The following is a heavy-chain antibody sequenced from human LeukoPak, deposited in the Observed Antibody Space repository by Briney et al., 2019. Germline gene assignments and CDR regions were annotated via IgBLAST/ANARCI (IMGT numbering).Heavy chain of an antibody. CDR3: ARELGGDRDY. D-gene: IGHD2-21*02. CDR1: GFTFSSCG. Sequence: PGGSLRLSCAASGFTFSSCGMHWVRQAPGKGLVWVSRINPDGSSTSPADSVKGRFTISRDNAKNTLYLQMDSLRAEDTAVYYCARELGGDRDYWGQGTLVIVSS. J-gene: IGHJ4*02. V-gene: IGHV3-74*01. CDR2: INPDGSST.